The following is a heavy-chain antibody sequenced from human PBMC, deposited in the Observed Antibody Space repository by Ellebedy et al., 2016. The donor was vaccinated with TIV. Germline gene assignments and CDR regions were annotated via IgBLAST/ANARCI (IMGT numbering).Heavy chain of an antibody. Sequence: MPSETLSLTCTVSGASISSSGYFCAWIRQPPGEGLEWIGSVHSSGGTYYNPSLKSRLTISEDMSKNHFSLSLSSVTAADTAIYYCARGEDILYFDSWGQGTLVTVSS. V-gene: IGHV4-39*07. D-gene: IGHD3-9*01. CDR2: VHSSGGT. CDR1: GASISSSGYF. CDR3: ARGEDILYFDS. J-gene: IGHJ4*02.